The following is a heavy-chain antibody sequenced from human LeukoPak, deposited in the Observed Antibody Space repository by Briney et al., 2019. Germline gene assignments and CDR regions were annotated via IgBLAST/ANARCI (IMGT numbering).Heavy chain of an antibody. J-gene: IGHJ5*02. CDR2: IYHSGST. CDR1: GYSISSGYY. CDR3: AREGYCSSTSCYRFNWFDP. D-gene: IGHD2-2*01. Sequence: SETLSLTCTVSGYSISSGYYWGWTRQPPGKGLEWIGSIYHSGSTYYNPSLKSRVTISVDTSKNQFSLKLSSVTAADTAVYYCAREGYCSSTSCYRFNWFDPWGQGTLVAVSS. V-gene: IGHV4-38-2*02.